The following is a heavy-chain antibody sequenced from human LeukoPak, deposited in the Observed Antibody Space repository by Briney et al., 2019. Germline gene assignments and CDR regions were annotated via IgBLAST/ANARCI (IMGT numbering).Heavy chain of an antibody. V-gene: IGHV1-69*04. D-gene: IGHD6-19*01. Sequence: ASVKVSCKASGGTFSSYAISWVRQAPGQGLEWMGRIIPILSIANYAQKFQGRVTITADKSTSTAYMELSSLRSEDTAVYYCARTAVAGTRGSDYWGQGTLVTVSS. CDR2: IIPILSIA. J-gene: IGHJ4*02. CDR1: GGTFSSYA. CDR3: ARTAVAGTRGSDY.